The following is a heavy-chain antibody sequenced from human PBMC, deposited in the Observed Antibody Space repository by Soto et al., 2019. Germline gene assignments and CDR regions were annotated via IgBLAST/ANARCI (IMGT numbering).Heavy chain of an antibody. Sequence: EVRLVESGGGLVKPGGSLRLSCEASGFGFSSFSMSWVRQAPGKGLEWVSSIDYRGNIINYADSVKGRFTISRDNARNSLFPQMNSLRADDTAVYFCGKAQVGTRWGYCDNWGQGILVIVSS. CDR2: IDYRGNII. V-gene: IGHV3-21*01. D-gene: IGHD7-27*01. CDR3: GKAQVGTRWGYCDN. CDR1: GFGFSSFS. J-gene: IGHJ4*02.